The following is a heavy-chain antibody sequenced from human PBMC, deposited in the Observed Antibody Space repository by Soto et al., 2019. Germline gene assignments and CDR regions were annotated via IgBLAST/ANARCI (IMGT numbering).Heavy chain of an antibody. D-gene: IGHD2-15*01. CDR1: GYTFTHYV. CDR3: ARDLHSGGKYWYFDI. Sequence: GASVKVSCKASGYTFTHYVITWVRQAPGQGLEWMGWINSFSGDTNYPQKLQGRLTMTTDTSTNTVYMELRSLRSDDTAVYYCARDLHSGGKYWYFDIWGRGTLVTVSS. J-gene: IGHJ2*01. CDR2: INSFSGDT. V-gene: IGHV1-18*01.